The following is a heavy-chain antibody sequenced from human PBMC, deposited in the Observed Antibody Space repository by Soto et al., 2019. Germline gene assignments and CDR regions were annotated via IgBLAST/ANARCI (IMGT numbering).Heavy chain of an antibody. CDR2: VHYTGRT. CDR1: GGSISPFY. V-gene: IGHV4-59*01. Sequence: QVQLQESGPRLVKPSQTLSLTCTVSGGSISPFYWCWIRQPPGRGLEWIGYVHYTGRTNYNPSLKSRVTFSVDTTKGQFSLKLSSVTAADTAVYYCARLHTEMVPIGVRHQYFFDYWGQGALVTVSS. J-gene: IGHJ4*02. D-gene: IGHD5-18*01. CDR3: ARLHTEMVPIGVRHQYFFDY.